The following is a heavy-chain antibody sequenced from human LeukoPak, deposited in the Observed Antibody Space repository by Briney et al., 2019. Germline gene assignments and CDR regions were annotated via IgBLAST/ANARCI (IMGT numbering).Heavy chain of an antibody. D-gene: IGHD3-3*01. Sequence: PSETLSLTCTVSGGSISSYYWSWIRQPAGKGLECIGRMYASGSANYNPSLRSRVTMSVDTSKKQFSLRLSSVTAANTAVYYCAREPSDDFWSGNSNGDAFDIWGQGTMVTVSS. CDR2: MYASGSA. CDR3: AREPSDDFWSGNSNGDAFDI. V-gene: IGHV4-4*07. J-gene: IGHJ3*02. CDR1: GGSISSYY.